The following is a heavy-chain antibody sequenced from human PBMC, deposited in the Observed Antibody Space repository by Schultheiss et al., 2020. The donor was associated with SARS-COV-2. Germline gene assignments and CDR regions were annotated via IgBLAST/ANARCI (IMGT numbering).Heavy chain of an antibody. Sequence: GGSLRLSCVASGFTFSSYWMSWVRQAPGKGLEWVTDISYDGSNKYYAESVKGRFTISRDNSKNTLSLQMNSLRAEDTAVYYCARDANLGAFDIWGQGTMVTVSS. D-gene: IGHD4/OR15-4a*01. CDR1: GFTFSSYW. V-gene: IGHV3-30*07. J-gene: IGHJ3*02. CDR3: ARDANLGAFDI. CDR2: ISYDGSNK.